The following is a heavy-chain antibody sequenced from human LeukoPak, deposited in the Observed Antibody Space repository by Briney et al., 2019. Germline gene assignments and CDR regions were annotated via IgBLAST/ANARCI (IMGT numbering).Heavy chain of an antibody. CDR2: IKSDGST. Sequence: PGGSLRLSCAASGFTFSNYWMHWVRQAPGKGLVWVSRIKSDGSTNYADSVKGRFTISRDNAKNTLSLQMNSLRAEDTGVYYCARAPSEIGGYYPEYFRHWGQGTLVTVSS. V-gene: IGHV3-74*01. CDR1: GFTFSNYW. J-gene: IGHJ1*01. D-gene: IGHD3-22*01. CDR3: ARAPSEIGGYYPEYFRH.